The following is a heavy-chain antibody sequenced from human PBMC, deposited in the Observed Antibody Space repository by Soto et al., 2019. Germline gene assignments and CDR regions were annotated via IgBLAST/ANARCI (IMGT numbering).Heavy chain of an antibody. CDR3: ARDTTY. J-gene: IGHJ4*02. CDR1: GGTFGTYT. D-gene: IGHD5-18*01. V-gene: IGHV1-69*02. Sequence: QVKLVQSGAEVKKPGSSVKVSCKASGGTFGTYTISWVRQAPGQGLEWMGRIIPYLDITDYAQKFQGRFTIAADKSTTTAYMELNSLRSENMAVYFCARDTTYWGQGTLVTVSS. CDR2: IIPYLDIT.